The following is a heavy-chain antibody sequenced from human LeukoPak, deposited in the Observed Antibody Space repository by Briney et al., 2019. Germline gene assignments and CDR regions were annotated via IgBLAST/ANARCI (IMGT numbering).Heavy chain of an antibody. CDR3: ARDLYDSSGYYYYFDY. CDR2: IYYSGST. CDR1: GGSISSYY. D-gene: IGHD3-22*01. Sequence: SETLSLTCTVSGGSISSYYWSWIRQPPGKGLEWIGYIYYSGSTNYNPSLKSRVTISVDTSKNQFSLKLSSVTAADTAVYYCARDLYDSSGYYYYFDYWGQGTLVTVSS. V-gene: IGHV4-59*12. J-gene: IGHJ4*02.